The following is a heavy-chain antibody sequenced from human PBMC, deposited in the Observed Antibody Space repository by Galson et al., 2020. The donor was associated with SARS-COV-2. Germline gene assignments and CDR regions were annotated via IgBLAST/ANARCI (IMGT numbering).Heavy chain of an antibody. V-gene: IGHV3-30*03. Sequence: GESLKISCAASGFTFSSYGMHWVRQAPGKGLEWVAVISYDGSNKYYADSVKGRFTISRDNSKNTLYLQMNSLRAEDTAVYYCAAELWFGESPHYWGQGTLVTVSS. J-gene: IGHJ4*02. CDR3: AAELWFGESPHY. CDR1: GFTFSSYG. CDR2: ISYDGSNK. D-gene: IGHD3-10*01.